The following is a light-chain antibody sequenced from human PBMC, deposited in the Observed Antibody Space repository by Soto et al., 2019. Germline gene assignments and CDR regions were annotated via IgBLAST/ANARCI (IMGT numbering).Light chain of an antibody. CDR3: QQYDSSPVT. Sequence: EIVLTQSPGTLSLSPGERATLSCRASQSVSSSYLAWYQQNPDQAPRLLIYGASSRATGIPDRFSGSGSGTDFTLTISSLEPEDCAVYYCQQYDSSPVTFGQGTKVEI. CDR2: GAS. V-gene: IGKV3-20*01. J-gene: IGKJ1*01. CDR1: QSVSSSY.